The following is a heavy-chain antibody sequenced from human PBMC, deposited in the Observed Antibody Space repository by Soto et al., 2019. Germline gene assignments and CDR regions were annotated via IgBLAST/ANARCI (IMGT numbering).Heavy chain of an antibody. Sequence: QVQLVQSGAEVKKPGASVKVSCKASGYTFTSYYMHWVRQAPGQGLEWMGIINPSGGSTSYAQKFQGRVTMTRDTSTSTVYMELSSLRSEDTAVYYCARDHAVVVPAAIKIYYFDYWGQGTLVTVSS. V-gene: IGHV1-46*01. J-gene: IGHJ4*02. CDR1: GYTFTSYY. D-gene: IGHD2-2*01. CDR3: ARDHAVVVPAAIKIYYFDY. CDR2: INPSGGST.